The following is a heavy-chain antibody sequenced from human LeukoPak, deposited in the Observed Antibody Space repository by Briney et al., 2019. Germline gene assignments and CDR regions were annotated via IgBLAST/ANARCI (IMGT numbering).Heavy chain of an antibody. J-gene: IGHJ4*02. CDR2: INPNSGGT. D-gene: IGHD3-22*01. CDR1: GYTFTSYG. CDR3: ARGLFILVSRPAGY. V-gene: IGHV1-2*02. Sequence: GASVKVSCKASGYTFTSYGISWVRQAPGQGLEWMGWINPNSGGTNYAQKFQGRVTMTRDTSISTAYMELSRLRSDDTAVCYCARGLFILVSRPAGYWGQGTLVTVSS.